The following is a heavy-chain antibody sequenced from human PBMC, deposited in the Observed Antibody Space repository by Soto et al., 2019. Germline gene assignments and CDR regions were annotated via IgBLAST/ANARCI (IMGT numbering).Heavy chain of an antibody. V-gene: IGHV1-18*01. D-gene: IGHD3-3*01. CDR3: ARDRYYDFCSGPPYYYYMDV. CDR2: ISAYNGNT. Sequence: GAPVKVSCKASGYTFTSYGISWVRQAPGQGLEWMGWISAYNGNTNYAQKLQGRVTMTTDTSTSTAYMELRSLRSDDTAVYYCARDRYYDFCSGPPYYYYMDVWGKGTTVTVSS. CDR1: GYTFTSYG. J-gene: IGHJ6*03.